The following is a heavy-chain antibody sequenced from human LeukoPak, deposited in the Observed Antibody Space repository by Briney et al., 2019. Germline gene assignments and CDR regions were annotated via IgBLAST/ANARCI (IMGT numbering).Heavy chain of an antibody. D-gene: IGHD4-17*01. CDR2: MNPNSGNT. CDR1: GYTFTGYY. CDR3: ARGLVPYGDYGLDI. J-gene: IGHJ3*02. V-gene: IGHV1-8*03. Sequence: ASVKVSRKASGYTFTGYYMHWVRQAPGQGLEWMGWMNPNSGNTGYAQKFQGRVTITRNTSISTAYMELSSLRSEDTAVYYCARGLVPYGDYGLDIWGQGTMVTVSS.